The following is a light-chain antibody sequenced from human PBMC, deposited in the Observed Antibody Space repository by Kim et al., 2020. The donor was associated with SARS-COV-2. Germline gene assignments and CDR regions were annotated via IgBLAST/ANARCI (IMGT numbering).Light chain of an antibody. Sequence: ASVGDRVTFTCRARPGNDNFLAWYQQKPGSAPKLLIYAASTLHTGVPSRFSGSGSGTDFTLTISSLQPEDFATYYCQQADNFPPTFGGGTKVDIK. J-gene: IGKJ4*01. CDR2: AAS. CDR1: PGNDNF. CDR3: QQADNFPPT. V-gene: IGKV1D-12*01.